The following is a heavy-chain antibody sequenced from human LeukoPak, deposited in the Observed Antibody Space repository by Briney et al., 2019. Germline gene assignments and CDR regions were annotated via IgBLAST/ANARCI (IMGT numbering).Heavy chain of an antibody. J-gene: IGHJ5*02. CDR1: GYTFTSYG. D-gene: IGHD4-11*01. Sequence: ASVTFSCTASGYTFTSYGISWVRQAPGQGLEWMGWISAYNGNTNYAQKLQGRVTMTTDTSTSTAYMELRSLRSDDTAVYYCARSGPMTTNWFDPWGQGTLVTVSS. CDR2: ISAYNGNT. V-gene: IGHV1-18*01. CDR3: ARSGPMTTNWFDP.